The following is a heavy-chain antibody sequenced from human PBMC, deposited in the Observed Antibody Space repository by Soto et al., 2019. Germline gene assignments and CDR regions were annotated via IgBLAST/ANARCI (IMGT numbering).Heavy chain of an antibody. CDR2: IKTNGSST. CDR1: GFTPSTLW. J-gene: IGHJ4*02. V-gene: IGHV3-74*01. Sequence: PGGSLTPSCPASGFTPSTLWMHWVRQPPGRVRVWVSRIKTNGSSTSYEDSVNSVITITSNNAKNMDNVQMDSMRDEDTAVYYGGRGSVEIDDPRGSSVVDYWGQGTLVTVSS. D-gene: IGHD3-10*01. CDR3: GRGSVEIDDPRGSSVVDY.